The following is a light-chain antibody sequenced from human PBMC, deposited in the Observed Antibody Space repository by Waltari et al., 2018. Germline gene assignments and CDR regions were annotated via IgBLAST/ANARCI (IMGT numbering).Light chain of an antibody. CDR2: ESS. V-gene: IGKV1-5*03. CDR1: QSISTW. CDR3: QQYNTFPVT. Sequence: DIQMTQSPATLSASVGDRVTITCRVSQSISTWLAWYQQKPGKSPILLIYESSSLGSGVPSMFSGSGSVAEFTLTFSGLQPDDFATYYCQQYNTFPVTFGPGPRLDIK. J-gene: IGKJ5*01.